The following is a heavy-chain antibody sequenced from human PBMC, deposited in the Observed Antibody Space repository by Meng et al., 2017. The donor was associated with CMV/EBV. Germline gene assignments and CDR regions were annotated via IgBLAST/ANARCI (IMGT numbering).Heavy chain of an antibody. J-gene: IGHJ5*02. CDR1: GGSFSGYY. CDR3: ARGLMVRGSRVNWFDP. CDR2: INHSGST. Sequence: QVQLQQWGAGRFKPSETLSLTCPVYGGSFSGYYWSWIRQPPGKGLEWIGEINHSGSTNYNPSLKNRVTISVDTSKNQFSLKLSSVTAADTAVYYCARGLMVRGSRVNWFDPWGQGTLVTVSS. D-gene: IGHD3-10*01. V-gene: IGHV4-34*01.